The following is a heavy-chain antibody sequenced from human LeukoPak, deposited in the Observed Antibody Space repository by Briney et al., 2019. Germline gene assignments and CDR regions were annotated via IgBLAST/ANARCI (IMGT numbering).Heavy chain of an antibody. Sequence: PSETLSLTCTVSGGSISSYYWSWIRQPPGKGLEWIGYTYYSGSTNYNPSLKSRVTISVGTSKNQFSLKLSFVTAADTAVYYCARGSSPLHWYYWGQGTLVTVSS. CDR1: GGSISSYY. J-gene: IGHJ4*02. CDR2: TYYSGST. CDR3: ARGSSPLHWYY. V-gene: IGHV4-59*01. D-gene: IGHD6-13*01.